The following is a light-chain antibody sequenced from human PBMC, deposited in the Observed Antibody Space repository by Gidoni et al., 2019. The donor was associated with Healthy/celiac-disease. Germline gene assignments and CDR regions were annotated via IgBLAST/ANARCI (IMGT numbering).Light chain of an antibody. CDR3: SSYTSSSTLNWV. CDR2: DVS. J-gene: IGLJ3*02. Sequence: QSALTQPASVSGSPGQSLTISCTGTSSDVGGYNYVSWYQQHPGKAPKLMIYDVSNRPSGFSNRFSCSKSGNTASLTISGLQAEDEADYYCSSYTSSSTLNWVFGGGTKLTVL. CDR1: SSDVGGYNY. V-gene: IGLV2-14*01.